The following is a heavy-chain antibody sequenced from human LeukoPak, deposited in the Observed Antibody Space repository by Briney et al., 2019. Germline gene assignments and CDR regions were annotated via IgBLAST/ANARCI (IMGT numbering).Heavy chain of an antibody. CDR3: ARDNGRDGYNLYGMDV. CDR1: GYTFTGYY. D-gene: IGHD5-24*01. J-gene: IGHJ6*02. Sequence: ASVKVSCKASGYTFTGYYMHWVRQAPGQGLEWMGWINPNSGGTNYAQKFQGWVTMTRDTSISTAYMELSRLRSDDTAVYYCARDNGRDGYNLYGMDVWGQGTTVTVSS. CDR2: INPNSGGT. V-gene: IGHV1-2*04.